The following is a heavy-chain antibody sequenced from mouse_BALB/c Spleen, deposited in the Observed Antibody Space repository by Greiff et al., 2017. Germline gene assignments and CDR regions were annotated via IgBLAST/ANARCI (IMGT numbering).Heavy chain of an antibody. CDR1: GFNIKDTY. V-gene: IGHV14-3*02. CDR2: IDPANGNT. CDR3: ARGGYCVGHRGV. J-gene: IGHJ1*01. Sequence: EVQLQQSGAELVKPGASVKLSCTASGFNIKDTYMHWVKQRPEQGLEWIGRIDPANGNTKYDPKFQGKATITADTSSNTAYLQLSSLTSEDTAVYYCARGGYCVGHRGVGGAGTAVTVSS. D-gene: IGHD2-3*01.